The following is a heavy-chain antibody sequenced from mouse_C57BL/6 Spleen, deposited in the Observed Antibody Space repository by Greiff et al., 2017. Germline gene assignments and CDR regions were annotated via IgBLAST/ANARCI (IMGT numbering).Heavy chain of an antibody. CDR2: ISSGSSTI. CDR1: GFTFSDYG. D-gene: IGHD3-3*01. Sequence: DVKLVESGGGLVKPGGSLKLSCAASGFTFSDYGMHWVRQAPEKGLEWVAYISSGSSTIYYADTVKGRFTISRDNAKNTLFLQMTSLRSEDTAMYYCARGGDVWYFDVWGTGTTVTVSS. V-gene: IGHV5-17*01. CDR3: ARGGDVWYFDV. J-gene: IGHJ1*03.